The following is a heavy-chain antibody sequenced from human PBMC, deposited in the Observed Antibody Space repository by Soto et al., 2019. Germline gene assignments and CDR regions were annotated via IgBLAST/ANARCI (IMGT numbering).Heavy chain of an antibody. CDR2: FDPEDGET. CDR1: GYTLTELS. J-gene: IGHJ5*02. V-gene: IGHV1-24*01. D-gene: IGHD3-9*01. Sequence: ASLKVSCKVSGYTLTELSMHWVRQAPGKGLEWMGGFDPEDGETIYAQKFQGRVTMTEDTSTDTAYMELSSLRSEDTAVYYCATARSYDILTGYQGSATEGALDPWGQGTLVTVSS. CDR3: ATARSYDILTGYQGSATEGALDP.